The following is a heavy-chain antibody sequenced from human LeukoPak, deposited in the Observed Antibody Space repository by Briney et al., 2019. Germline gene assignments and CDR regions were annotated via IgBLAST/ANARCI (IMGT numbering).Heavy chain of an antibody. CDR3: ARDFRGYYGSGSARAYY. J-gene: IGHJ4*02. V-gene: IGHV1-18*04. D-gene: IGHD3-10*01. CDR2: ISAYNGST. CDR1: GYTFTSYG. Sequence: ASVKVSCKASGYTFTSYGISWVRQAPGQGLEWMGWISAYNGSTNYAQKLQGRVTMTTDTSTSTAYMELRSLRSDDTAVYYCARDFRGYYGSGSARAYYWGQGTLVTVSS.